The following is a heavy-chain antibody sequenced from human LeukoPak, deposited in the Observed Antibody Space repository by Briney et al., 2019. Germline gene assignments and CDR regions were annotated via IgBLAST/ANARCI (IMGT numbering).Heavy chain of an antibody. D-gene: IGHD3-16*01. CDR3: ARHISGDHLYIHQ. CDR2: IYPGESDT. CDR1: GYSFTSYW. J-gene: IGHJ4*02. V-gene: IGHV5-51*01. Sequence: GESLKISCKGSGYSFTSYWIGWVRQMPGKGLEWVGIIYPGESDTRYSPPFQGQVTVSADKSISTAYLQWSSLKASDTAMYYCARHISGDHLYIHQWGRGTLVTVSS.